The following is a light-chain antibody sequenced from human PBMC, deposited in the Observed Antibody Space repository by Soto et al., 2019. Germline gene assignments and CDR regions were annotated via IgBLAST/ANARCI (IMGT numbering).Light chain of an antibody. V-gene: IGKV1-27*01. Sequence: DIQMTQAPSSLSASVGDRVTITCRARQGISTYLAWYQQKPWKVPKLLISAAYTLQSGVPPRFSGSGSGTDFTLTISSLQPEDVATYYCQKYDNAPLTFGGGTKVEIK. J-gene: IGKJ4*01. CDR3: QKYDNAPLT. CDR2: AAY. CDR1: QGISTY.